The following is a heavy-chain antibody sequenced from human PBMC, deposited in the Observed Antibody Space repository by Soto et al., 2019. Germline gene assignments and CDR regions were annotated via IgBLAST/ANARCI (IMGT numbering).Heavy chain of an antibody. J-gene: IGHJ5*02. V-gene: IGHV4-59*01. CDR2: IYYSGST. Sequence: LETLSLTCTVSGGSLISYYCGWIRQPPEKALEWIGYIYYSGSTNYNPSLESRVTRSVDTSKNQFSLKLGSVTAADTAVYYCARVGSSGWFSYHWGQGTLVTVSS. CDR1: GGSLISYY. CDR3: ARVGSSGWFSYH. D-gene: IGHD6-19*01.